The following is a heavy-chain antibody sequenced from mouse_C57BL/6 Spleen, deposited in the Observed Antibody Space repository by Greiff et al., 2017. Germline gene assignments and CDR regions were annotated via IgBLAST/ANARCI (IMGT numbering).Heavy chain of an antibody. Sequence: QVQLQQPGAELVKPGASVKLSCKASGFTFTSYWMHWVQQRPGQGLEWIGMIHPNSGSTNYNEKFQNKATLTVDTSSSTAYIQLSSLTSEDSAVYYCARRRIYYDYDYYAMDYWGQGTSVTVSS. CDR2: IHPNSGST. CDR3: ARRRIYYDYDYYAMDY. V-gene: IGHV1-64*01. J-gene: IGHJ4*01. D-gene: IGHD2-4*01. CDR1: GFTFTSYW.